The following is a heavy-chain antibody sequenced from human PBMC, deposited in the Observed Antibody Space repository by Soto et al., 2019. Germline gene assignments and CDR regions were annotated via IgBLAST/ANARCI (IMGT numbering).Heavy chain of an antibody. V-gene: IGHV4-59*01. CDR2: IYYSGST. J-gene: IGHJ4*02. D-gene: IGHD3-22*01. Sequence: SETLSLTCTVSGGSISSYYWSWIRQPPGKGLEWIGYIYYSGSTNYNPSLKSRVTISVDTSKNQFSLKLSSVTAADTAVYYCARGRRGYYDSSGYGPDFDYWGQGTLVPVSP. CDR3: ARGRRGYYDSSGYGPDFDY. CDR1: GGSISSYY.